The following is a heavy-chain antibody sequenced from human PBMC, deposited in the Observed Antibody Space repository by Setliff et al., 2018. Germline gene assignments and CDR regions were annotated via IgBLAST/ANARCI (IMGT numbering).Heavy chain of an antibody. V-gene: IGHV3-23*01. CDR3: ARGETDS. Sequence: QTGGSLRLSCEASGFIFSDYAMSWVRQGPGKGLEWVSSISSSGGSTYYADSVKGRFTISRDNSKNTLYLQMNSLRAEDTAVYYCARGETDSWGQGTLVTVSS. J-gene: IGHJ4*02. CDR1: GFIFSDYA. CDR2: ISSSGGST.